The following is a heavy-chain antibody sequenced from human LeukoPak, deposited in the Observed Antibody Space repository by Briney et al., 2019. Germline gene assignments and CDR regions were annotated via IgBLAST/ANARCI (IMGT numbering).Heavy chain of an antibody. V-gene: IGHV1-46*01. CDR1: GYTFSSYG. J-gene: IGHJ4*02. D-gene: IGHD4/OR15-4a*01. CDR3: ARDFRMTMVDY. CDR2: INLSAGTT. Sequence: ASVKVSCKATGYTFSSYGISWVRQAPGQGLEWMGVINLSAGTTNYAQTFQGRVTLTRDMSTSTVYMELSSLTSGDTAVYCCARDFRMTMVDYWGQGTLVTVSS.